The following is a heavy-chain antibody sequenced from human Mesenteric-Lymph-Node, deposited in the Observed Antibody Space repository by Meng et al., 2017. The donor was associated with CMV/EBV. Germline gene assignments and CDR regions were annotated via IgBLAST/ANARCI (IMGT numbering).Heavy chain of an antibody. CDR1: GFTFSSYW. J-gene: IGHJ4*02. CDR2: IKQDGSER. Sequence: GGSLRLSCAASGFTFSSYWMSWVRQAPGKGLEWVANIKQDGSERYSVDSVKGRFTISRDNAKNSLYLQMNSLRADDTAVYYCARPKPDFWSGPFDYWGQGIRVTVSS. D-gene: IGHD3-3*01. V-gene: IGHV3-7*01. CDR3: ARPKPDFWSGPFDY.